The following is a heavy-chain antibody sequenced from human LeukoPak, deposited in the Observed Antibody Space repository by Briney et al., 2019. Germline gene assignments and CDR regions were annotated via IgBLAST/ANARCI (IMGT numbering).Heavy chain of an antibody. V-gene: IGHV3-48*02. CDR3: AREQAIFGVDDPRVAEPYYYYGMDV. CDR2: ISSSSSTI. J-gene: IGHJ6*02. D-gene: IGHD3-3*01. Sequence: PGGSLRLSCAASGFTFSSYSMNWVRQPPGKGLEWVSYISSSSSTIYYAEYVKGRFTICRDNAKNSLYLQMNSLRDEDTAVYYCAREQAIFGVDDPRVAEPYYYYGMDVWGQGTTVSVSS. CDR1: GFTFSSYS.